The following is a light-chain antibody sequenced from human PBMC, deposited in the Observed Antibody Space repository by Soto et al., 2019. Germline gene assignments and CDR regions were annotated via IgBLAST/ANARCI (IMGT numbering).Light chain of an antibody. CDR1: QSISSW. J-gene: IGKJ2*02. V-gene: IGKV1-5*03. CDR3: QEYSSNPGT. Sequence: DIQMTQSPSTLSASVGDRVTITCRASQSISSWLAWYQQKPGKAPNLLIYKASSLQSGVPSRFSGSGSGTEFTLSISSLQPVDFATYYCQEYSSNPGTFGQGTKLEIK. CDR2: KAS.